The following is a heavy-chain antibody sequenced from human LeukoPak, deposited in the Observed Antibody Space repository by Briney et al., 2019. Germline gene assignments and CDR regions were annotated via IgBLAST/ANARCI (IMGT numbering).Heavy chain of an antibody. D-gene: IGHD6-19*01. Sequence: GGSLRLFCAASGFTFSSYWMHWVRQAPGKGLVWVSRINSDGSSTNYADSVKGRFTISRDNAKNTLYLQMNSLRAEDTAVYYCARAYSSGWYGLTGYWGQGTLVTVSS. V-gene: IGHV3-74*01. CDR2: INSDGSST. J-gene: IGHJ4*02. CDR1: GFTFSSYW. CDR3: ARAYSSGWYGLTGY.